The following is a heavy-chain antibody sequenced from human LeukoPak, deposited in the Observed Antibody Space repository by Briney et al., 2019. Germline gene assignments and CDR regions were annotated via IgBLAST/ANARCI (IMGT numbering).Heavy chain of an antibody. CDR2: INHSGST. CDR3: ARDLYQLLVVDV. CDR1: GGSFSGYY. Sequence: SGTLSLTCAVYGGSFSGYYWSWIRQPPGKGLEWIGEINHSGSTNYNPSLKSRVTISVDTSKNQFSLKLSSVTAADTAVYYCARDLYQLLVVDVWGQGTTVTVSS. V-gene: IGHV4-34*01. J-gene: IGHJ6*02. D-gene: IGHD2-2*01.